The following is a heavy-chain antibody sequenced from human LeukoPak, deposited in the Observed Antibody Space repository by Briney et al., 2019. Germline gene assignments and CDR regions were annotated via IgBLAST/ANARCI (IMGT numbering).Heavy chain of an antibody. Sequence: GGSLRLSCAASGFTFSIYGMHWVRQAPGKGLEWVAVISYDGSNIYYADSVKGRFTISRDNSKNTLYLQMNSLRPEDTAVYYCARERGRAGDYWGQGTLVTVSS. CDR3: ARERGRAGDY. D-gene: IGHD6-19*01. V-gene: IGHV3-30*03. CDR2: ISYDGSNI. J-gene: IGHJ4*02. CDR1: GFTFSIYG.